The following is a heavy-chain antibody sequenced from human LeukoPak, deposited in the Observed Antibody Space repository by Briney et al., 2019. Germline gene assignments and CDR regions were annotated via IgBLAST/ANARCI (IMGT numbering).Heavy chain of an antibody. CDR1: GVSLRGYY. Sequence: TETLSLTCAVYGVSLRGYYWSWIRQSPEKGLEWIGEISHEGDSIYNPSLKSRLTLSVDMSKNQFSLKLRSVTAADTAVYYCARGRNYVSDYYFDVWGKGTTVIVSS. V-gene: IGHV4-34*01. J-gene: IGHJ6*03. CDR2: ISHEGDS. CDR3: ARGRNYVSDYYFDV. D-gene: IGHD1-7*01.